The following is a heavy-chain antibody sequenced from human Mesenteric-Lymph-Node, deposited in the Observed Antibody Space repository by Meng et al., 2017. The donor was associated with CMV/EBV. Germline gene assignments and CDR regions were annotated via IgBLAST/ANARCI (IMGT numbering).Heavy chain of an antibody. CDR2: ISGSGSST. V-gene: IGHV3-23*01. D-gene: IGHD6-13*01. J-gene: IGHJ5*02. CDR1: RFTLSSYA. CDR3: SGMSSAAGTGVP. Sequence: WAASRFTLSSYAMSCVRQTAGKGLECVSAISGSGSSTSYADSVKGRFTNSRENSKTTLSLQMNSLRAADTAVYYCSGMSSAAGTGVPWGQGTLVTVSS.